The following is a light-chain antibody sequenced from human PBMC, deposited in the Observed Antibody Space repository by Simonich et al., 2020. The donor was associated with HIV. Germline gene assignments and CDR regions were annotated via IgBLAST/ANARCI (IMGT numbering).Light chain of an antibody. CDR1: QSVRSN. CDR3: QQYYSTPLT. V-gene: IGKV3-15*01. J-gene: IGKJ2*01. CDR2: GAS. Sequence: EVVMTQSPATLSVSPGERATLSCRASQSVRSNLAWYQQKPGQAPRLLIYGASTRATDIPARFSGSGSGTEFTLIISSMQSEDFAVYYCQQYYSTPLTFGQGTKLEIK.